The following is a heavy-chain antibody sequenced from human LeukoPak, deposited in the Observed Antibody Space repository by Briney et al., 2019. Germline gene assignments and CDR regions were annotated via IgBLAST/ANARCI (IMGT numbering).Heavy chain of an antibody. D-gene: IGHD2-15*01. CDR2: IPYDGNNK. V-gene: IGHV3-30*18. J-gene: IGHJ4*02. Sequence: GRSLRLSCAASGFTFSTYGMHWVRQAPGKGLEWVAVIPYDGNNKYYADSVKGRFTISRDNSKNTLYLQMNGLRAEDTAVYYCAKDGGLGYCSGGSCHGDYWGQGTLVTVSS. CDR1: GFTFSTYG. CDR3: AKDGGLGYCSGGSCHGDY.